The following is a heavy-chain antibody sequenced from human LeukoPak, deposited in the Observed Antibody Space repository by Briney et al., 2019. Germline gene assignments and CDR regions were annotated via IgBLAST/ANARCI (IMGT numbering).Heavy chain of an antibody. D-gene: IGHD3-3*01. J-gene: IGHJ4*02. CDR2: MSGSGIST. CDR1: GFDFSSYS. V-gene: IGHV3-23*01. Sequence: GSLRLSCVASGFDFSSYSMTWVRQAPGKGLEWVSGMSGSGISTYYADSVKGRFTISRDNSKNTLYLQMNSLRAEDTALYYYAKARFPLSSNFDYWGQGTLVTVSS. CDR3: AKARFPLSSNFDY.